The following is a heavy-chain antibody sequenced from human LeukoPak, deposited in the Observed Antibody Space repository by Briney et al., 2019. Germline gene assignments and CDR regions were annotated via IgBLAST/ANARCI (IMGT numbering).Heavy chain of an antibody. V-gene: IGHV3-21*04. Sequence: PGGSLRLSCAASGFTFSDYTMNWVRQAPGKGLEWVSSISPSSSYMYYADSVKGRFTISRDNSKKTLYLHLNSLRVEDAAVYYCAKDGYSSIPGFHFEYWGQGTTVTVSS. CDR3: AKDGYSSIPGFHFEY. CDR1: GFTFSDYT. D-gene: IGHD6-13*01. J-gene: IGHJ4*02. CDR2: ISPSSSYM.